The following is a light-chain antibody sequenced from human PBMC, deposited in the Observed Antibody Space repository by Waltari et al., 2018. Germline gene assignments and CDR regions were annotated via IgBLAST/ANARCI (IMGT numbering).Light chain of an antibody. CDR3: QQFYHSPVT. CDR2: DAS. CDR1: QSVSSY. J-gene: IGKJ1*01. Sequence: EIVLTQSPATLALSPGERATLSCRASQSVSSYLAWYQQKPGQAPRLLIYDASNRATGIPARFSGSRSGTDFTLTISSLEPEDFAVYYCQQFYHSPVTFGQGTKVEIK. V-gene: IGKV3-11*01.